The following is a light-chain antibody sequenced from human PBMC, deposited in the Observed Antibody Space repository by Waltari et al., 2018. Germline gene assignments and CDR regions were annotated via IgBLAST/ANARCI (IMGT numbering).Light chain of an antibody. CDR2: KDS. CDR3: QTADRSGTHVV. V-gene: IGLV3-25*03. Sequence: SYALTQPPSVSVSPGQPARIPCSADIFTNLQPYRYQQRPGQAPVLVIYKDSERPSGIPERFSGSSSGTVVSLIISGVQPEDEADYYCQTADRSGTHVVFGGGTKLTVI. CDR1: IFTNLQ. J-gene: IGLJ2*01.